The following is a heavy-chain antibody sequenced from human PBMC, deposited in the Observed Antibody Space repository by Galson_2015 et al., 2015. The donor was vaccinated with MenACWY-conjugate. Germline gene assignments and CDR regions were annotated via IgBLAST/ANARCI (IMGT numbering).Heavy chain of an antibody. CDR2: ITPMFGTA. J-gene: IGHJ4*02. Sequence: SVKVSCKASGYTFTSYYMHWVRQAPGQGLEWTGGITPMFGTANYAQKFQGRVTITADKSTSTAYMELSSLRSEDTAVYYCAREGKANDYGGNSADYWGQGTLVTVSS. V-gene: IGHV1-69*06. CDR3: AREGKANDYGGNSADY. D-gene: IGHD4-23*01. CDR1: GYTFTSYY.